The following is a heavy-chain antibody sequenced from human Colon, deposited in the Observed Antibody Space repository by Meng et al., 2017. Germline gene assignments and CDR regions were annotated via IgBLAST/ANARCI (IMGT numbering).Heavy chain of an antibody. V-gene: IGHV4-59*01. CDR3: ARDRIGLLGY. CDR2: IYYSGST. Sequence: SETLSLTCTVSGASISSYYWSWIRQPPGKGLEWIGYIYYSGSTNYNPSLKSRVTISVDTSKNQFSLKLSSVTAADTAVYYCARDRIGLLGYWGQGTLVTVSS. D-gene: IGHD3-22*01. CDR1: GASISSYY. J-gene: IGHJ4*02.